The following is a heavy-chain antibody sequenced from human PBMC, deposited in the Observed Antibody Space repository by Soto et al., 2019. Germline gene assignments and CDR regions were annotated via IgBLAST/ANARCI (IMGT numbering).Heavy chain of an antibody. D-gene: IGHD3-22*01. CDR2: IGTAGDT. CDR1: GFTFSSYD. CDR3: AGNSSFGAFDI. J-gene: IGHJ3*02. V-gene: IGHV3-13*01. Sequence: GGSLRLSCAASGFTFSSYDMHWVRQATGKGLEWVSAIGTAGDTYYPGSVKGRFTISRENAKNSLYLQMNSLRAEDTAVYYCAGNSSFGAFDIWGQGTMVTVSS.